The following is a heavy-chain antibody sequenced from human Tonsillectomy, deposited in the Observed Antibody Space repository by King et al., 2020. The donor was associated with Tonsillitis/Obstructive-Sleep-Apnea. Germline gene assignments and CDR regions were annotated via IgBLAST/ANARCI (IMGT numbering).Heavy chain of an antibody. CDR3: ARGGGYCSGGSCYSLGYYYYGMDV. D-gene: IGHD2-15*01. J-gene: IGHJ6*02. CDR1: GGTFSSYA. V-gene: IGHV1-69*10. CDR2: IIPILGIA. Sequence: VQLVQSGAEVKKPGSSVKVSCKASGGTFSSYAISWVRQAPGQGLEWMGGIIPILGIANYAQKFQGRVTITADKSTCTAYMELSSLRSEDTAVYYCARGGGYCSGGSCYSLGYYYYGMDVWGQGTTVTVSS.